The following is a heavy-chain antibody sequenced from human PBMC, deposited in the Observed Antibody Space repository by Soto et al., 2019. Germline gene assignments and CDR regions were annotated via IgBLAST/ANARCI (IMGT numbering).Heavy chain of an antibody. CDR1: GFTFSDYY. V-gene: IGHV3-7*04. CDR2: IKQDESEK. Sequence: EVQLVESGGGLVQPGGSLRLSCAASGFTFSDYYMSWIRQAPGKGLEWLANIKQDESEKYYVDSVKGRFTISRDNAKNSLDLQVNSLRAEDTAVYYCARGQQLAILPFDYWGQGTLVTVSS. CDR3: ARGQQLAILPFDY. J-gene: IGHJ4*02. D-gene: IGHD6-13*01.